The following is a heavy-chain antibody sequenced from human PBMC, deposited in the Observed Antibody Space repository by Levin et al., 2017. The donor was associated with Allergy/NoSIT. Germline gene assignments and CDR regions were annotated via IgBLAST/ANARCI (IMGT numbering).Heavy chain of an antibody. V-gene: IGHV4-31*03. CDR1: GVSVSSDEYY. CDR2: IRYNDST. CDR3: ARGRNRVFLNT. J-gene: IGHJ5*02. D-gene: IGHD3-16*02. Sequence: SETLSLTCIVSGPVSGVSVSSDEYYWSWIRQHPGKGLEWIGYIRYNDSTHYNPSLKSRVTISRDTSENHFSVRLSSVTAAHTAVYCCARGRNRVFLNTWGQGILVTVSS.